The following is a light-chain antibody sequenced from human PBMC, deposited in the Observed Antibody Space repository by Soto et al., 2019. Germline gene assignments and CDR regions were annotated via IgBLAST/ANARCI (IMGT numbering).Light chain of an antibody. V-gene: IGKV1-5*03. Sequence: DIQMTQSPSTLSASVGDRVTITCRASQSIKNWLAWYQQKPGEAPKLLIYKASTLESGVPSRFSGSGSGTEFTLTISSLQPDDFATYYCQQYNSYLTFGPGTKVDIK. J-gene: IGKJ3*01. CDR2: KAS. CDR3: QQYNSYLT. CDR1: QSIKNW.